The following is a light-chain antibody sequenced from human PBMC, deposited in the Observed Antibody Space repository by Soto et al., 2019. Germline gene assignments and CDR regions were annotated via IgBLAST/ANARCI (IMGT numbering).Light chain of an antibody. CDR1: SGHSNYA. Sequence: QLVLTQSPSDSASLGAWVKLTCTLSSGHSNYAIAWHQQQPEKGPRYLMKLNSDGSHSKGDGIPDRFSGSSSGAERYLTISSLQSEDEADYYCQTWGTGVVFGGGTKLTVL. CDR3: QTWGTGVV. V-gene: IGLV4-69*01. CDR2: LNSDGSH. J-gene: IGLJ2*01.